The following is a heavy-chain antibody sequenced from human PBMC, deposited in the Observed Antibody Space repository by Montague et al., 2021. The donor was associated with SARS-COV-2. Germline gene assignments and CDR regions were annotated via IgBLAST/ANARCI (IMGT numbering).Heavy chain of an antibody. CDR2: IDHSGST. V-gene: IGHV4-34*01. CDR1: GGSFSGYY. D-gene: IGHD2-2*02. Sequence: SETLSLTCAVYGGSFSGYYWSWIRQPPGKGLEWIGEIDHSGSTNYNPSLKSRVTISVDTSKNQFSLKLSSVTAADTAVYYCAGLTLGYCSSTSCYNDWFDPWGQGTLVTVSS. CDR3: AGLTLGYCSSTSCYNDWFDP. J-gene: IGHJ5*02.